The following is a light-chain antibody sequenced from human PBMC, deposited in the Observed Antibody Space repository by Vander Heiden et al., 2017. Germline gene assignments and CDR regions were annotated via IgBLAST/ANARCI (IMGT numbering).Light chain of an antibody. J-gene: IGKJ2*02. CDR2: GAF. Sequence: EIVMAQSPAPLPGLQGERATPSCLASQSVSSNTAWYQHKPGQGPRLLIYGAFTRATGIPARFSGSESGTQFTLPISSLQSEDFAVYYCQQYNNWPPMSTFGQGTKLEIK. V-gene: IGKV3-15*01. CDR3: QQYNNWPPMST. CDR1: QSVSSN.